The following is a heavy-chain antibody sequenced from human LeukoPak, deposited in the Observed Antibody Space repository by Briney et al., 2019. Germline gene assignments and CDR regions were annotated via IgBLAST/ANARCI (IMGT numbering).Heavy chain of an antibody. D-gene: IGHD4-11*01. CDR3: VRWTTTYLDY. V-gene: IGHV4-39*07. J-gene: IGHJ4*02. Sequence: SETLSLTCTVSGGSISSSSYYWGWIRQPPGKGLEWIGSIYYSGSTYYNPSLKSRVTISVDTSKNQFSLKLSSVTAADTAVYYCVRWTTTYLDYWGQGTLVTVSS. CDR1: GGSISSSSYY. CDR2: IYYSGST.